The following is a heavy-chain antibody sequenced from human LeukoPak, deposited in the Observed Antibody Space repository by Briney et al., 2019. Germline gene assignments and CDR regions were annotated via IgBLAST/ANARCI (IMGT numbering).Heavy chain of an antibody. CDR3: AKDLMRDRWFGES. V-gene: IGHV3-30*02. J-gene: IGHJ5*02. D-gene: IGHD3-10*01. CDR1: GFIFSDYG. Sequence: PGGSLRLSCAASGFIFSDYGMHWVRQAPGKGLEWVAFIQYEGDDKYYADSVKGRFTISRDNYKNTLYLAMNSLRVEDTAVYYCAKDLMRDRWFGESWGQGTLVTVSS. CDR2: IQYEGDDK.